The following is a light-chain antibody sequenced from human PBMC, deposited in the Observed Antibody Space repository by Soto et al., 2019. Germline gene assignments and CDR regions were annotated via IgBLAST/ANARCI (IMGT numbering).Light chain of an antibody. Sequence: EIVLTQSPSTLSLSPGQRATLSCRASQSVSSYLAWYQQKPGQAPRLLIYEASNRATGIPARFSGSGSGTDVTLTISSLEHEDFAVYYCQQRSNWPFTFGQGTRLEIK. CDR3: QQRSNWPFT. J-gene: IGKJ5*01. CDR2: EAS. CDR1: QSVSSY. V-gene: IGKV3-11*01.